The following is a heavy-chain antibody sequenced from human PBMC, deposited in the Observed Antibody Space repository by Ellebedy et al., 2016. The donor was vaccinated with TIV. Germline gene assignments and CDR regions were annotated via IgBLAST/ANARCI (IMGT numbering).Heavy chain of an antibody. J-gene: IGHJ4*02. D-gene: IGHD6-13*01. V-gene: IGHV3-30-3*01. CDR2: ISYDGSNK. Sequence: GGSLRLSCAASGFTFSSYAMHWVRQAPGKGPEWVAVISYDGSNKYYADSVKGRVTISRDNSKNTLYLQMNSLRAEDTAVFYCARLDSSSWYMGYYFDYWGQGTLVTVSS. CDR3: ARLDSSSWYMGYYFDY. CDR1: GFTFSSYA.